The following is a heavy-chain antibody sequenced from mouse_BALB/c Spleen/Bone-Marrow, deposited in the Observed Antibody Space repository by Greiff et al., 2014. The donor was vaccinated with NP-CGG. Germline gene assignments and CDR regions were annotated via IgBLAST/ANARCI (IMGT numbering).Heavy chain of an antibody. CDR3: ARGLSYYYGTSYYFDY. D-gene: IGHD1-1*01. CDR1: GYTFTDYA. Sequence: VQLQQSGAELVRPVVSVKISCKGSGYTFTDYAMHWVKQSHAKSLEWIGIISSSYGDATYNQKFKGKATMTVDKSSNTAYMELARLTSEDSAIYYCARGLSYYYGTSYYFDYWGQGTTLTVSS. V-gene: IGHV1S137*01. CDR2: ISSSYGDA. J-gene: IGHJ2*01.